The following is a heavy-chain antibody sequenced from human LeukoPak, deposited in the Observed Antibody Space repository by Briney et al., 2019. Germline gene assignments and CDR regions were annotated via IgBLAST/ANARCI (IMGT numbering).Heavy chain of an antibody. V-gene: IGHV3-23*01. CDR1: GFTFSSSA. CDR3: AKERYQVLDY. D-gene: IGHD2-2*01. Sequence: PGGSLRLSCAASGFTFSSSAMSWVRQAPGKGLEWVSSSGEGTYYADSVKGRFTISRDDSKNTLHLQMNSLRAEDTAVYYCAKERYQVLDYWGQGTLVTVSS. J-gene: IGHJ4*02. CDR2: SGEGT.